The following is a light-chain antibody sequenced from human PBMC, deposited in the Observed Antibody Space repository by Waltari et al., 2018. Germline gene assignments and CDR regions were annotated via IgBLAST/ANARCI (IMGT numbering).Light chain of an antibody. CDR2: EDN. Sequence: SYELTQPPSVSMSPGQTARITCSGEAFPNKFASWFQQKSGQAPVLVMYEDNKRPSGIPQKFSGSSSGTVATLTISGAQLEDEADYYCYSTDNSGHGVFGGGTKVTVL. V-gene: IGLV3-10*01. CDR3: YSTDNSGHGV. J-gene: IGLJ3*02. CDR1: AFPNKF.